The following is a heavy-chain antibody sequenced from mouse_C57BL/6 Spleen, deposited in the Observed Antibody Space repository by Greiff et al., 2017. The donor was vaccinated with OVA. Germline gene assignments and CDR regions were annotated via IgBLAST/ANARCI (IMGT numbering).Heavy chain of an antibody. D-gene: IGHD2-4*01. CDR3: ARFYDYDGVFDY. Sequence: VQLQQSGPELVKPGASVKISCKASGYTFTDYYMNWVKQSHGKSLEWIGDINPNNGGTSYNQKFKGKATLTVDKSSSTAYMELRSLTSEDSAVYYCARFYDYDGVFDYWGQGTTLTVSS. J-gene: IGHJ2*01. CDR1: GYTFTDYY. CDR2: INPNNGGT. V-gene: IGHV1-26*01.